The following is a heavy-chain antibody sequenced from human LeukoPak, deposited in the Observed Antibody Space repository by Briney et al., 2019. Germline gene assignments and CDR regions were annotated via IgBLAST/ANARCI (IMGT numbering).Heavy chain of an antibody. Sequence: GGSLRLSCAASGFIVSSTYMSWVRQAPGKGLEWVSVIYSGGSTYYADSVKGRFTISRDNSKNTLYLQMNSLRAEDTAVYYCARNIITMVRGVMEYYFDYWGQGTLVTVSS. V-gene: IGHV3-66*01. CDR2: IYSGGST. J-gene: IGHJ4*02. D-gene: IGHD3-10*01. CDR1: GFIVSSTY. CDR3: ARNIITMVRGVMEYYFDY.